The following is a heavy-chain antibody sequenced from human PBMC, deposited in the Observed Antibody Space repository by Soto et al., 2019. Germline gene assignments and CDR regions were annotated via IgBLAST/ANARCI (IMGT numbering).Heavy chain of an antibody. Sequence: GGSLRLSCAASGFTFSSYAMHWVRQAPGKGLEWVAVISYDGSNKYYADSVKGRFTISRDNSKSTLYLQMNSLSAEDTAVYYCARGCCSSSSCCTSSYYYYGMDVWGQGTTVTVSS. V-gene: IGHV3-30-3*01. CDR2: ISYDGSNK. J-gene: IGHJ6*02. CDR3: ARGCCSSSSCCTSSYYYYGMDV. CDR1: GFTFSSYA. D-gene: IGHD2-2*02.